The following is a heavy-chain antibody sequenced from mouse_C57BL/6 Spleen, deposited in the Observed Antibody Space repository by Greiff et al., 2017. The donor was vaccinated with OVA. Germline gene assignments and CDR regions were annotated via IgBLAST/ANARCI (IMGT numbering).Heavy chain of an antibody. CDR2: IDPANGNT. Sequence: EVQLQQSVAELVRPGASVKLSCTASGFNIKNTSMHWVQQRPEQGLEWIGRIDPANGNTKYAPKFQGKATITADTSSNTAYLQLSSLTSEDTAIYYCAREGDWAPFDYWGQGTTLTVSS. CDR3: AREGDWAPFDY. D-gene: IGHD4-1*01. V-gene: IGHV14-3*01. CDR1: GFNIKNTS. J-gene: IGHJ2*01.